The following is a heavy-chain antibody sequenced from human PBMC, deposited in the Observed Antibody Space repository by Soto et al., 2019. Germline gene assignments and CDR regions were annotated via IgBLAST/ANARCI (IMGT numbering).Heavy chain of an antibody. CDR1: GYTFTTLW. D-gene: IGHD3-22*01. V-gene: IGHV5-10-1*01. J-gene: IGHJ5*02. CDR2: IDPRYSYT. CDR3: ARLYGSSCTCDSWFDP. Sequence: GAYLTISCTGFGYTFTTLWISRVRQMPGRGLARMGRIDPRYSYTNDSPSFQGHVTISVDKSISTAYLQWGSLKASDTAMYYCARLYGSSCTCDSWFDPWGQGTLGTVSS.